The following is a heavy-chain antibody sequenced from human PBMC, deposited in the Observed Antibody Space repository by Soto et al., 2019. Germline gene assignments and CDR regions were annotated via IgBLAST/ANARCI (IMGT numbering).Heavy chain of an antibody. CDR2: IIPILGIA. J-gene: IGHJ4*02. Sequence: ASVKVSCKASGGTFSSYTISWVRQAPGQGLEWMGRIIPILGIANYAQKFQGRVTITADKSTSTAYMELSSLRSEDTAVYYCARVYDFWSGYYYYWGQGTLVTVSS. CDR3: ARVYDFWSGYYYY. V-gene: IGHV1-69*02. CDR1: GGTFSSYT. D-gene: IGHD3-3*01.